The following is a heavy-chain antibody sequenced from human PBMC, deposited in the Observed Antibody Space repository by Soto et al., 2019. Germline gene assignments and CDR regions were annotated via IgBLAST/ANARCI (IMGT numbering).Heavy chain of an antibody. Sequence: TGGSLRLSCAASGFTFSSYWMSWVRRAPGKGLEWVANIKQGGSEKYYVDSVKGRFTISRDNAKNSLYLQMNSLRAEDTAIYYCARGPLGYCSGGSCSFDYWGQGTLVTVSS. V-gene: IGHV3-7*01. CDR2: IKQGGSEK. CDR3: ARGPLGYCSGGSCSFDY. CDR1: GFTFSSYW. J-gene: IGHJ4*02. D-gene: IGHD2-15*01.